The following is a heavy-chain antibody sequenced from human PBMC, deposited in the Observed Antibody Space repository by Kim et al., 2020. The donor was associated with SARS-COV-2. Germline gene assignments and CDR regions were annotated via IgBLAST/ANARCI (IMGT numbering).Heavy chain of an antibody. V-gene: IGHV3-11*06. CDR3: ARVTPYYYGSGSYYWFDP. D-gene: IGHD3-10*01. CDR1: GFTFSDYY. Sequence: GGSLRLSCAASGFTFSDYYMSWIRQAPGKGLEWVSYISSSTSYTNYADSVKGRFTISRDNAKNSLYLQMNSLRAEDTAVYYCARVTPYYYGSGSYYWFDPWGQGTLVTVSS. J-gene: IGHJ5*02. CDR2: ISSSTSYT.